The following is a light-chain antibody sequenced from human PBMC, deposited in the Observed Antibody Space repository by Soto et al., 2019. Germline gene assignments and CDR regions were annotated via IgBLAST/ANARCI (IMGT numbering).Light chain of an antibody. CDR3: QQSYSTPRT. J-gene: IGKJ1*01. CDR2: AAS. Sequence: DIQMTQSPSSLSASVGDRVTITCQASQSISSYLNWYQQKPGKAPKLLIYAASSLQSGVPSRFSGSGSGTDFTLTISSLQHEDFATYYCQQSYSTPRTFGQGTKVDIK. V-gene: IGKV1-39*01. CDR1: QSISSY.